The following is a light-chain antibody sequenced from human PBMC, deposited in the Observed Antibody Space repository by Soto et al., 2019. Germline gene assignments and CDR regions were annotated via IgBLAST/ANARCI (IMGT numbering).Light chain of an antibody. V-gene: IGKV1-5*01. Sequence: DVEVTQSPSTVYGAVGYSVATARRASQSISSCVNWYQQKPGKAPKLLIYDASSLESGVPSRFSGTGYGTEFTLTITSLQPEDFTTYYCQQYYSNPSTFGQGTKVDIK. J-gene: IGKJ1*01. CDR1: QSISSC. CDR2: DAS. CDR3: QQYYSNPST.